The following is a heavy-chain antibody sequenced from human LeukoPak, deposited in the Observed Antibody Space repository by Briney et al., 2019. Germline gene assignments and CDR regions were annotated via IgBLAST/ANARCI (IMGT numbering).Heavy chain of an antibody. CDR2: IYYSGST. CDR3: ARHRYYYRSGSYYGAPYYMDV. J-gene: IGHJ6*03. V-gene: IGHV4-59*04. CDR1: GGSISSYY. Sequence: SETLSLTCTVSGGSISSYYWSWIRQPPGKGLEWIGYIYYSGSTYYNPSLKSRVTISVDTSKNHFSLKLSSVTAADTAVYYCARHRYYYRSGSYYGAPYYMDVWGKGTTVTISS. D-gene: IGHD3-10*01.